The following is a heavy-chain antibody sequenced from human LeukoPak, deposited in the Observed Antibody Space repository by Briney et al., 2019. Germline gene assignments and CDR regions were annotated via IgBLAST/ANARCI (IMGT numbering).Heavy chain of an antibody. D-gene: IGHD6-6*01. Sequence: SETLSLTCTVSGVSISSSSYYWGWVRQPPGKGLEWIGSIYYSGSTYYNPSLKSRVTISVDTSKNQFSLKLSSVTAADTAVYYCASRLMGRGYWGQGTLVTVSP. CDR3: ASRLMGRGY. CDR2: IYYSGST. J-gene: IGHJ4*02. CDR1: GVSISSSSYY. V-gene: IGHV4-39*07.